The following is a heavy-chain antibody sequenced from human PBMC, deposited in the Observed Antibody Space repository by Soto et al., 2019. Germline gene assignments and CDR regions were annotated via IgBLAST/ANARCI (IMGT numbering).Heavy chain of an antibody. CDR2: INSDGSTT. D-gene: IGHD2-21*02. V-gene: IGHV3-74*01. CDR1: GFTFSCYW. J-gene: IGHJ6*02. Sequence: PGGSLRLSCAASGFTFSCYWMHWVRQAPGKGLVWVSRINSDGSTTNNADSVEGRFTISRDNAKNTLYLQMNSLSAEDTAVYYCVREATALSKFGMDVWGQGTTVTVSS. CDR3: VREATALSKFGMDV.